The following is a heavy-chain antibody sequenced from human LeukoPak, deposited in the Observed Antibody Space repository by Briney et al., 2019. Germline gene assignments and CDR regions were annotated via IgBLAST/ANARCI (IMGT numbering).Heavy chain of an antibody. CDR1: GYTFTDYG. J-gene: IGHJ3*02. D-gene: IGHD3-10*01. CDR3: ARDTRFGEEGQKNAFDI. V-gene: IGHV1-18*01. CDR2: ISGHNGDT. Sequence: ASVKVSCKTSGYTFTDYGMSWVRQAPGQGLEWMGWISGHNGDTDYEGNLQGRVTITIDKSTRTAYMELRSLRSDDTAVYYCARDTRFGEEGQKNAFDIWGQGTMVTVSS.